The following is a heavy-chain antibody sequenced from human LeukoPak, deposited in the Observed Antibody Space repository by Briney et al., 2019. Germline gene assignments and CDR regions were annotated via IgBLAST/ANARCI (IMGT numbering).Heavy chain of an antibody. CDR1: GYIFTSYG. V-gene: IGHV1-18*01. J-gene: IGHJ4*02. D-gene: IGHD4-17*01. Sequence: ASVKVSCKASGYIFTSYGISWVRQAPGQGLEWMGWISAYNGNTNYAQKLQGRVTMTTDTSTSTAYMELSSLRSEDTAVYYCALSFFYGDYGFWGQGTLVTVSS. CDR3: ALSFFYGDYGF. CDR2: ISAYNGNT.